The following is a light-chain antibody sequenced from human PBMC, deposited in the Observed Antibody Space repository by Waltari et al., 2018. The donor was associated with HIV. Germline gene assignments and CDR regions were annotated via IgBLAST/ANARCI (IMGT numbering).Light chain of an antibody. J-gene: IGKJ3*01. CDR3: QQGNSFPVA. Sequence: DIQMTQSPSSVSASVGDRVTITCRASQDISTWLAWYQQKPGKAPNLLIFAASTLQSGVPSRFSGSGSGTDFTLTINSLQPEDSATYYCQQGNSFPVAFGPGTKVHIK. V-gene: IGKV1D-12*01. CDR1: QDISTW. CDR2: AAS.